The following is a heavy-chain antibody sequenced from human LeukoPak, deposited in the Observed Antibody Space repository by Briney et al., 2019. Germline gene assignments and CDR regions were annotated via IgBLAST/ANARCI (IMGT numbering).Heavy chain of an antibody. J-gene: IGHJ4*02. CDR1: GFIFRNFA. CDR2: MWTDRSDK. D-gene: IGHD5-24*01. Sequence: AGRSLRLSCAASGFIFRNFAMQWVRQAPGKGLEWVGVMWTDRSDKYYADSVKGRFTISRDNSRNALYLQMNSLRAEDTAVYYCARDEDGHNSLDHWGQGTLVTVSS. V-gene: IGHV3-33*01. CDR3: ARDEDGHNSLDH.